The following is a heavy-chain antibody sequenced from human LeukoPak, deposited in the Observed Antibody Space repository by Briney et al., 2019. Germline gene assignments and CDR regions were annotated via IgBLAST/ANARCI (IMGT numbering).Heavy chain of an antibody. CDR3: ARDREVATIHAFDI. CDR1: GGSISSYY. V-gene: IGHV4-59*01. CDR2: IYYSGST. D-gene: IGHD5-12*01. J-gene: IGHJ3*02. Sequence: SETLTLTCTVSGGSISSYYWSWLRQPPGKGLEWIGYIYYSGSTNYNPSLKSRVTISVDTSKNQFSLKLSSVTAADTAVYYCARDREVATIHAFDIWGQGTMVTVSS.